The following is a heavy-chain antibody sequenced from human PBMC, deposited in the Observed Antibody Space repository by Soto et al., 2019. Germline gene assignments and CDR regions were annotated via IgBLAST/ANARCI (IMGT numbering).Heavy chain of an antibody. Sequence: ASVKVSCKASGYTFTSYYMHWVRQAPGQGLEWMGIINPSGGSTSYAQKFQGRVTMTRDTSTSTVYMELSSLRSEDTAVYYCASDREGANAFDYWGQGTLVTVSS. J-gene: IGHJ4*02. V-gene: IGHV1-46*01. CDR1: GYTFTSYY. D-gene: IGHD1-26*01. CDR2: INPSGGST. CDR3: ASDREGANAFDY.